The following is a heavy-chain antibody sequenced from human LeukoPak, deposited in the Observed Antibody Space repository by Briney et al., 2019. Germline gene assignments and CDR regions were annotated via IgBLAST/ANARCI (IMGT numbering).Heavy chain of an antibody. V-gene: IGHV3-23*01. D-gene: IGHD3-22*01. CDR2: ISAGGATT. Sequence: GGTLRLSCAASGFTFSSYAMSWVRQAPGRGLEWVSGISAGGATTYYTDSVKGRFTFSRDNSKNTLYLQMNSLRAEDTAVYFCARAMMVVTNLWGVYDYWGQGALVTVSS. J-gene: IGHJ4*02. CDR3: ARAMMVVTNLWGVYDY. CDR1: GFTFSSYA.